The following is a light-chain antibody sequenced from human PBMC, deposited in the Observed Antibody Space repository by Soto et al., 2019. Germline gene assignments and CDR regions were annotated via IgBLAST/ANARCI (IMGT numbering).Light chain of an antibody. J-gene: IGLJ1*01. V-gene: IGLV2-14*03. CDR1: SSDIGAYHF. CDR3: CSYAGTYTYV. CDR2: DVS. Sequence: QAVLTQPASVSVSPGQSITISCTGTSSDIGAYHFVSWYQQHPDKAPKLLIYDVSKRPSGVPNRFSGSKSGNTASLTISGLQAEDEADYYCCSYAGTYTYVFGTGTKVTVL.